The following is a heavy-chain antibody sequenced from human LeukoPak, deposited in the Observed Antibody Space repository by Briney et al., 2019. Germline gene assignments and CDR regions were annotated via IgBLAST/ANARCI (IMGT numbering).Heavy chain of an antibody. CDR1: GGSISSYY. Sequence: SETLSLTCTVSGGSISSYYWSWLRQPPGKGLEWIGYIYYSGSTNYKSSLTSRVTISVDTSKNQFSLKLSSVTAADTAVYYCARTTEGGYSYGYFYYYYMDVWGKGTTVTISS. V-gene: IGHV4-59*01. CDR2: IYYSGST. D-gene: IGHD5-18*01. J-gene: IGHJ6*03. CDR3: ARTTEGGYSYGYFYYYYMDV.